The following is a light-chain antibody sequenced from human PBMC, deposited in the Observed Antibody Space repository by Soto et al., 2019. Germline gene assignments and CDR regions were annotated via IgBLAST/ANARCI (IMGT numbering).Light chain of an antibody. CDR2: EVS. Sequence: QSALTQPPSASGSPGQSVTISCTGTSSDVGGYNFVSWYQQHPGKAPKLMIYEVSKRPSGVPDRFSGSKSGNAASLTVSGLQAEDEADYYCSSYAGSKNFVSGGGTTLTVL. CDR1: SSDVGGYNF. CDR3: SSYAGSKNFV. V-gene: IGLV2-8*01. J-gene: IGLJ2*01.